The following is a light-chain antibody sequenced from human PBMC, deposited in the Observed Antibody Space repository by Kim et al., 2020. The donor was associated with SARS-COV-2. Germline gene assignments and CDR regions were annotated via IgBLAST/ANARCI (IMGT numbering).Light chain of an antibody. Sequence: PEATVTRTCTSSTGAVTSGHYPYWFQQKPGQAPRTLIYDTHNKHSWTPARFSGSLLGGKAALTLSGAQPEDEAEYYCLLSYSDVAVFGGGTQLTVL. J-gene: IGLJ3*02. CDR2: DTH. CDR3: LLSYSDVAV. CDR1: TGAVTSGHY. V-gene: IGLV7-46*01.